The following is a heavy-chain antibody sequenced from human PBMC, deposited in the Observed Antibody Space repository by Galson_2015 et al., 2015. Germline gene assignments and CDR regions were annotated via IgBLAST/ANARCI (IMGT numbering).Heavy chain of an antibody. J-gene: IGHJ6*02. D-gene: IGHD6-19*01. CDR2: IIPIFGTA. V-gene: IGHV1-69*13. CDR1: GGTFSSYG. Sequence: SVKVSCKASGGTFSSYGFNWVRQAPGQGLERMGGIIPIFGTAFYAEKFQGRVTITADESTSTAYMELSSLRSEDSAVYYCGAGTPGYYGMDVWGQGTTVTVSS. CDR3: GAGTPGYYGMDV.